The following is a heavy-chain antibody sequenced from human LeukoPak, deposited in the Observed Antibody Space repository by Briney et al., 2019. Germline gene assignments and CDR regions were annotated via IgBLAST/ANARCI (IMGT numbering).Heavy chain of an antibody. Sequence: GGSLRLSCAASGFTFSTYGVHWVRQAPGKGLEWVALILFDGSNKYYADSVKGRFTIFRDNSKNTLYLQMNSLRTDDTAVYYCAKGIMTTVTTDAFDIWGQGTMVTVSS. CDR3: AKGIMTTVTTDAFDI. CDR2: ILFDGSNK. CDR1: GFTFSTYG. J-gene: IGHJ3*02. V-gene: IGHV3-30*02. D-gene: IGHD4-17*01.